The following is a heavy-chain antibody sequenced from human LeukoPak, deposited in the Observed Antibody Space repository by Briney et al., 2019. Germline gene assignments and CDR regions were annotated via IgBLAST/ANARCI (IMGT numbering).Heavy chain of an antibody. V-gene: IGHV1-46*01. D-gene: IGHD6-6*01. J-gene: IGHJ4*02. Sequence: GASVKVSCKASGYTFPSCFMHWVRQAPGEGIEWMGIINPTGGSTTYAQKFQGRVTMTRDTSTSTVYMELSSLRSDDTAVYYCARTAARRFDYWGQGTLVTVSS. CDR1: GYTFPSCF. CDR2: INPTGGST. CDR3: ARTAARRFDY.